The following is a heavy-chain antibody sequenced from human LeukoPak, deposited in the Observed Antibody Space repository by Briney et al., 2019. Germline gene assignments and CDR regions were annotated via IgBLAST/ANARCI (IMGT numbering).Heavy chain of an antibody. Sequence: GGSPRLSCAASGFTFINYAMSWVRQAPGKGLEWVSAISGSGGSTYYADSVKGRFTISRDNSKNTLYLQMNSLRAEDTAVYYCAKESMITFGGVIAYFDYWGQGTLVTVSS. CDR1: GFTFINYA. CDR2: ISGSGGST. D-gene: IGHD3-16*02. CDR3: AKESMITFGGVIAYFDY. J-gene: IGHJ4*02. V-gene: IGHV3-23*01.